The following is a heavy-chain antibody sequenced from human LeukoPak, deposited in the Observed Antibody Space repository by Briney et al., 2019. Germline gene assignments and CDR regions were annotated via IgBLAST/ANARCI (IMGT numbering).Heavy chain of an antibody. D-gene: IGHD1-26*01. V-gene: IGHV4-34*01. CDR3: ARRIVGAKPFDY. Sequence: PSETLSLTCAVYGGSFSGYYWSWIRQPPGKGLEWIGEINRSGSTNYNPSLKSRVTISVDTSKNQFSLKLSPVTAADTAVYYCARRIVGAKPFDYWGQGTLVTVSS. CDR1: GGSFSGYY. J-gene: IGHJ4*02. CDR2: INRSGST.